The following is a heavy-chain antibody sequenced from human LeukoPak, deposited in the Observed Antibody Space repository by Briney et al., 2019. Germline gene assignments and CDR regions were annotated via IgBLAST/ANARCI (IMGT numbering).Heavy chain of an antibody. Sequence: PSETLSLTCAVYGGSFSGYYWSWIRQPPGKGLEWIGEINHSGSTNYNPSLKSRVTISVDTSKNQFSLKLSSVTAEDTAVYYCASFHYYYGMDVWGQGTTVTVSS. CDR2: INHSGST. CDR3: ASFHYYYGMDV. J-gene: IGHJ6*02. CDR1: GGSFSGYY. V-gene: IGHV4-34*01.